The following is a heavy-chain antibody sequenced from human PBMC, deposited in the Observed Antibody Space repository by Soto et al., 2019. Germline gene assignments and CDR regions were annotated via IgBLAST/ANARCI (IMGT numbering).Heavy chain of an antibody. Sequence: QVQLQQWGAGLLKPSETLSLTCAVYGGSFSGYYWSWIRQPPGKGLEWIGEINHSGSTNYNPSLKSRVNISVDTSKKQFSLKLSSVTAADSAVYYCARGRYRPQIVGAFLDYWGQGTLVTVSS. V-gene: IGHV4-34*01. CDR1: GGSFSGYY. J-gene: IGHJ4*02. D-gene: IGHD1-26*01. CDR3: ARGRYRPQIVGAFLDY. CDR2: INHSGST.